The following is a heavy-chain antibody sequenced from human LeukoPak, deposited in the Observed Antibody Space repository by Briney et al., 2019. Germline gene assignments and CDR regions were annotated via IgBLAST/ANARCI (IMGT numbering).Heavy chain of an antibody. D-gene: IGHD3-10*01. CDR2: IYYSGST. CDR1: GGSISSYY. J-gene: IGHJ5*02. CDR3: AGGWGRGTMVLGWIDP. Sequence: SETLSLTCTVPGGSISSYYWSSVRQPPGKGMGWIGHIYYSGSTNYNPSLKSRVTISVDTSNNQFSLKLTSVPAADPVVLSCAGGWGRGTMVLGWIDPGGQGTLVTVSS. V-gene: IGHV4-59*01.